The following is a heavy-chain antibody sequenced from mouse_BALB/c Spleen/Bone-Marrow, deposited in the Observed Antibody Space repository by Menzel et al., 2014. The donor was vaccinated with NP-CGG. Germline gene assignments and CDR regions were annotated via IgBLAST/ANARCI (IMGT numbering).Heavy chain of an antibody. J-gene: IGHJ3*01. D-gene: IGHD1-2*01. Sequence: VQLKESGGELVRSGGSVKLSCTASGFNIKDYYMHWVKQRPEQGLEWVGWIDPENGDTEYAPKFQGKATMTADTSSNTAYLQLSSLTSEDTAVYYCNAQNYGYGAWFAYWGQGTLVTVSA. CDR3: NAQNYGYGAWFAY. CDR2: IDPENGDT. V-gene: IGHV14-4*02. CDR1: GFNIKDYY.